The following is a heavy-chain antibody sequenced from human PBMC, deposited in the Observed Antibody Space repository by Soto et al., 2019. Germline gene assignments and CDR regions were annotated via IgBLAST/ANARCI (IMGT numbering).Heavy chain of an antibody. J-gene: IGHJ4*02. V-gene: IGHV1-18*01. CDR3: ARARDSSGYYYPY. D-gene: IGHD3-22*01. CDR1: GYTFTSYG. CDR2: ISAYNGNT. Sequence: ASVKVSCKAAGYTFTSYGISWVRQAPGQGLEWMGWISAYNGNTKYAQKFQGRVTITTDTSTSTAYMELSSLRSEDTAVYYCARARDSSGYYYPYWGQGTLVTVSS.